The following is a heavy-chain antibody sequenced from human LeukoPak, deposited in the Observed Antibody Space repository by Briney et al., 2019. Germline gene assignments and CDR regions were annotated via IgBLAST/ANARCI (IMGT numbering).Heavy chain of an antibody. Sequence: SETLSLTCTVSGGSISSYYWSWIRQPPGKGLEWIGSIYYSGNTYYNASLKSRVTISIDTSKNQFSLKLTSVTAADTAVYYCARQTGSGLFILPGGQGTLVTVSS. CDR1: GGSISSYY. D-gene: IGHD3/OR15-3a*01. CDR3: ARQTGSGLFILP. V-gene: IGHV4-59*05. J-gene: IGHJ4*02. CDR2: IYYSGNT.